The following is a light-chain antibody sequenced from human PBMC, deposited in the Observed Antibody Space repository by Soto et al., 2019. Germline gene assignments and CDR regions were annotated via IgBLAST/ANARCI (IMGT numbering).Light chain of an antibody. CDR2: RVS. CDR1: QSISHW. Sequence: DIQMTQSPSTLPTSVGDRVTITCRASQSISHWLAWYQQKPGKAPKPLIHRVSSLENEVPSRFSGSGSGTEFTLTISSLQPDDFATYYCQQYHSYPLTFGQGTKLQIK. CDR3: QQYHSYPLT. V-gene: IGKV1-5*03. J-gene: IGKJ2*01.